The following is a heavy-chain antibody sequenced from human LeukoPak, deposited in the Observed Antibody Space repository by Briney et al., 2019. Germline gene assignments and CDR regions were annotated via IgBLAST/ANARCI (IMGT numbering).Heavy chain of an antibody. CDR3: ARERGIASLFDYFDY. J-gene: IGHJ4*02. Sequence: SVKVSCKASGGTFSGYAISWVRQAPGQGLEWMGGIIPIFGTANYAQKFRGRVTITADESTSTAYMELSSLRSEDTAVYYCARERGIASLFDYFDYWGQGTLVTVSS. V-gene: IGHV1-69*01. CDR2: IIPIFGTA. CDR1: GGTFSGYA. D-gene: IGHD6-13*01.